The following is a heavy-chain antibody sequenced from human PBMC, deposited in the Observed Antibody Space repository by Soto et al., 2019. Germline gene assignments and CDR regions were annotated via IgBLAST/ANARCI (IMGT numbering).Heavy chain of an antibody. Sequence: SPPTPVTPTQTLTLSCTFSWFSLITGGMCVSWIRQPPGKALEWLALIDWDDDKYYSTSLKTRLTTSTDTSKNQVVLTMTNMDPVDTATYYCARIPIAAAGTGDYYYYGMEVWGQGTTVTVSS. CDR3: ARIPIAAAGTGDYYYYGMEV. CDR1: WFSLITGGMC. CDR2: IDWDDDK. D-gene: IGHD6-13*01. J-gene: IGHJ6*02. V-gene: IGHV2-70*01.